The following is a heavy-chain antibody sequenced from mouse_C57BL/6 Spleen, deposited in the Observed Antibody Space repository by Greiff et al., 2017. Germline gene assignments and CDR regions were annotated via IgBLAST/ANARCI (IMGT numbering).Heavy chain of an antibody. D-gene: IGHD2-4*01. CDR3: ATRCYDSLDFDD. J-gene: IGHJ2*01. CDR1: GFSFTSYG. Sequence: QVQLQQSGPGLVAPSPSLSITCTVSGFSFTSYGVSWVRQPPGKGLEWLGVIWGDGSTNNHSALISRLTISKDNSKSQVFLKLHSLQTDDTATYYCATRCYDSLDFDDWGQGTTLTVSS. CDR2: IWGDGST. V-gene: IGHV2-3*01.